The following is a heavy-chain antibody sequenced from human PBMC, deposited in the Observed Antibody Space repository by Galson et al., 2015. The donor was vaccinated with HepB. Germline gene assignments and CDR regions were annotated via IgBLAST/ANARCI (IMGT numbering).Heavy chain of an antibody. CDR3: TTAYYYGSGSSRNDY. J-gene: IGHJ4*02. CDR1: GFTFSNAW. CDR2: IKSKTDGGTT. D-gene: IGHD3-10*01. V-gene: IGHV3-15*07. Sequence: SLRLSCAASGFTFSNAWMNWVRQAPGKGLEWVGRIKSKTDGGTTDYAAPVKGRFTISRDDSKNTLYLQMNSLKTEDTAVYYCTTAYYYGSGSSRNDYWGQGTLVTVSS.